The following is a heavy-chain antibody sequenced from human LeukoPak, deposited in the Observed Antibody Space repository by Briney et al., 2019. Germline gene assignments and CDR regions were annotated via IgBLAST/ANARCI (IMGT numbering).Heavy chain of an antibody. J-gene: IGHJ4*02. D-gene: IGHD6-19*01. CDR1: GGSFSGYY. CDR2: INHSGST. CDR3: ARVESTVAGTRATIDY. Sequence: SETLSLTCAVYGGSFSGYYWSWIRQPPGKGLEWIGEINHSGSTNYNPSLKSRVTISVDTSKNQFSLKLSSVTAADTAVYYCARVESTVAGTRATIDYWGQGTLVTVSS. V-gene: IGHV4-34*01.